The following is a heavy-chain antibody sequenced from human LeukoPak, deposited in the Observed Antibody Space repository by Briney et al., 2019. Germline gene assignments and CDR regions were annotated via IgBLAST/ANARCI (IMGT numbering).Heavy chain of an antibody. CDR3: AKDKAPGSWHTPSYF. V-gene: IGHV3-23*01. CDR1: GFTFRTYA. CDR2: ISDSGDGT. D-gene: IGHD6-13*01. Sequence: GGSLRLSCAASGFTFRTYAMSWGREAPGKGLEWVSGISDSGDGTYYAESVKGRFTFSRDNSKNTVFLQRNSLRADDTAKYYCAKDKAPGSWHTPSYFWGQGTLVTVSS. J-gene: IGHJ4*02.